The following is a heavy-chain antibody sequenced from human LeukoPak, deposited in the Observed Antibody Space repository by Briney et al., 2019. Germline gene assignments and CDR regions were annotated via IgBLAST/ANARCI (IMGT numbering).Heavy chain of an antibody. J-gene: IGHJ4*02. Sequence: PGGSLRLSCAASGFTFSSYSMNWVRQAPGKGLEWVSSISSSSSYIYYADSVKGRFTISRDNAKNSLYLQMNSLRAEDTAVYYCARDSAYCGGDCYTDDDYWGQGTLVTVSS. CDR2: ISSSSSYI. D-gene: IGHD2-21*02. CDR1: GFTFSSYS. CDR3: ARDSAYCGGDCYTDDDY. V-gene: IGHV3-21*01.